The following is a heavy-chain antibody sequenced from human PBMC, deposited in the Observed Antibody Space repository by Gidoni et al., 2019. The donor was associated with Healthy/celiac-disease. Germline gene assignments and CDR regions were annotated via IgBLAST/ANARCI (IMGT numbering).Heavy chain of an antibody. Sequence: QVQLVESGGGVVQPGRSLRLSCAASGFTFRSYGMHWVRQAPGKGLEWVAVISYDGSNKYYADSVKGRFTISRDNSKNTLYLQMNSLRAEDTAVYYCAKDLRFLEWSDDAFDIWGQGTMVTVSS. CDR3: AKDLRFLEWSDDAFDI. D-gene: IGHD3-3*01. CDR2: ISYDGSNK. CDR1: GFTFRSYG. J-gene: IGHJ3*02. V-gene: IGHV3-30*18.